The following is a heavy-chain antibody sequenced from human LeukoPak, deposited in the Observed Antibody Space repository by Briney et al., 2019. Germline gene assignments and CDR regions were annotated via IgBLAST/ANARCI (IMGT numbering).Heavy chain of an antibody. CDR1: GFTFSSYG. V-gene: IGHV3-33*01. J-gene: IGHJ4*02. Sequence: GGSLRLSCAASGFTFSSYGMHWVRQAPGKGREWVAVIWYDGSNKYYADSVKGRFTISRDNSKNTLYLQMNSLRAEDTAVYYCAREGGGYIDYWGQGTLVTVSS. CDR3: AREGGGYIDY. CDR2: IWYDGSNK. D-gene: IGHD2-15*01.